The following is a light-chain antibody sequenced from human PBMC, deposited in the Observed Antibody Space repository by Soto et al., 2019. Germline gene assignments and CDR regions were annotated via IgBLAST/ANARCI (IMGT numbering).Light chain of an antibody. CDR1: SSNIGSNY. J-gene: IGLJ3*02. V-gene: IGLV1-47*01. Sequence: QSVLTQPPSASGTPGQRVTISCSGSSSNIGSNYVYWYQQLPGTAPKLLIYRNNQRPSGVPDRFSGSKSGTSASLAISGLRSEDAADYYCAAWDDSLSVYWVFGGGTKLTVL. CDR3: AAWDDSLSVYWV. CDR2: RNN.